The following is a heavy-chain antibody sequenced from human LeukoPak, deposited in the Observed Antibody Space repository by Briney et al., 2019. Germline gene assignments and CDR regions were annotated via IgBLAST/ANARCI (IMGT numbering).Heavy chain of an antibody. CDR1: EFTFSDYW. D-gene: IGHD3-22*01. CDR2: IKKDGSEE. CDR3: ARVETYYYDSSGYRFFGRFPSNIDY. J-gene: IGHJ4*02. Sequence: PGGSLRLSCAASEFTFSDYWMSWVRQAPGKGPEWVANIKKDGSEEHYVDSVKGRFTISRDNAKNSLYLQMNSLRAEDTAVYYCARVETYYYDSSGYRFFGRFPSNIDYWGQGTLVTVSS. V-gene: IGHV3-7*04.